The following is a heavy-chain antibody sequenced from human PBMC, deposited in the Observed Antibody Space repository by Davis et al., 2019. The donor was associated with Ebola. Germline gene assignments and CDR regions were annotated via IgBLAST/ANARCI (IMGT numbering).Heavy chain of an antibody. CDR2: LYTDGRT. CDR3: TRHVPGDFWFFDL. D-gene: IGHD4-17*01. CDR1: GFIVSDKY. J-gene: IGHJ2*01. V-gene: IGHV3-53*01. Sequence: GGSLRLSCAVSGFIVSDKYMSWVRQAPGKGLEWVSVLYTDGRTYHSDSVKGRFTISRDNSKNTVYLQMTDLRVEDTAVYYCTRHVPGDFWFFDLWGRGTMVTVPS.